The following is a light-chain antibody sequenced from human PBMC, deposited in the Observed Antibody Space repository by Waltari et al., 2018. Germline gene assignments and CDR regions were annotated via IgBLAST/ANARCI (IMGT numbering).Light chain of an antibody. V-gene: IGKV3-20*01. CDR3: QLYGSSPLFT. CDR2: SAS. J-gene: IGKJ3*01. CDR1: QNISSTY. Sequence: DIVLTQFPDTLFLSPGETAPLPCRASQNISSTYLAWYPQKPGQAPRLLIHSASRRATAIPDRFSGSGAGTDFTLTVSRLEPDDFSVYYCQLYGSSPLFTFGPGTKVEIK.